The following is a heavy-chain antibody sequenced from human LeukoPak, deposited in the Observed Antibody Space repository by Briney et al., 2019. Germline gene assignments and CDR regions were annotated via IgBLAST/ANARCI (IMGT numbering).Heavy chain of an antibody. V-gene: IGHV3-23*01. CDR1: GFTVSSNY. D-gene: IGHD3-3*01. CDR2: ISGSGGST. Sequence: GGSLRLSCAASGFTVSSNYMSWVRQAPGKGLEWVSAISGSGGSTYYADSVKGRFTISRDNSKNTLYLQMNSLRAEDTAVYYCAKDRQYDFWSGYIYFDYWGQGTLVTVSS. CDR3: AKDRQYDFWSGYIYFDY. J-gene: IGHJ4*02.